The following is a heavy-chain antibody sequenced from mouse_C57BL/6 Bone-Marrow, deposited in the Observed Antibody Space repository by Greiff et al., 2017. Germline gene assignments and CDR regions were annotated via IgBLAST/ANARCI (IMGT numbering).Heavy chain of an antibody. CDR1: GFTFSSYA. V-gene: IGHV5-4*01. D-gene: IGHD1-1*01. CDR2: ISDGGSYT. CDR3: ARDLHLETTVLDY. Sequence: EVKLVESGGGLVKPGGSLKLSCAASGFTFSSYAMSWVRQTPEKRLEWVATISDGGSYTYYPDNVKGRFTISRDNAKNNLYLQRSHLKSEDTAMYCCARDLHLETTVLDYWGQGTTLTVSS. J-gene: IGHJ2*01.